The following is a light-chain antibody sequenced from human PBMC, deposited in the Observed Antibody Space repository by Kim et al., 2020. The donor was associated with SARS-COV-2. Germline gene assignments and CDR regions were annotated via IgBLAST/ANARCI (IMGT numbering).Light chain of an antibody. J-gene: IGLJ1*01. Sequence: QSALTQPASVSGSPGQSITISCTGSATDIGDYNFVSWFQQHSGEAPKLLIFDVTSRPSGVSHRFSGSKSGNTASLTISGLQPDDEADYYCNSYVMASTSYVFGTGTKVTVL. CDR2: DVT. CDR1: ATDIGDYNF. CDR3: NSYVMASTSYV. V-gene: IGLV2-14*03.